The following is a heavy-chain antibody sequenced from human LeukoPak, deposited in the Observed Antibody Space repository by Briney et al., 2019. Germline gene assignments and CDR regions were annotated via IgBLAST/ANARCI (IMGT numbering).Heavy chain of an antibody. CDR2: INPNSGGT. D-gene: IGHD6-19*01. CDR1: GYTFTGYY. V-gene: IGHV1-2*06. CDR3: ARASSGWYFHDY. J-gene: IGHJ4*02. Sequence: GASVKVSCKASGYTFTGYYMHWVRQAPGQGLEWMGRINPNSGGTNYAQKFQGRVTMTRDTSISTAYMELSRLRSDDTAVYYCARASSGWYFHDYWGQGTLVTVSS.